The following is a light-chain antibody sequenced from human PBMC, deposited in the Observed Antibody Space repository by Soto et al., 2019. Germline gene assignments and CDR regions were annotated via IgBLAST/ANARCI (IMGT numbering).Light chain of an antibody. Sequence: QAVVTQEPSLSVSPGGTVTLTCGLSSGSVSTSSYPSWYQQTPGQAPRTLIYSTNTRSSGVPDRFSGSILGNKAALTITGDKADDESDYYCVLYMGSGISVFGGGTKLTVL. CDR1: SGSVSTSSY. J-gene: IGLJ3*02. CDR3: VLYMGSGISV. V-gene: IGLV8-61*01. CDR2: STN.